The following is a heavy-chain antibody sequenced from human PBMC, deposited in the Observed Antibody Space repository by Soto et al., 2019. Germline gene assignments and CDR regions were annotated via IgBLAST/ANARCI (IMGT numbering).Heavy chain of an antibody. CDR3: ARLLTEGATFREDAFDL. CDR1: RYTFTSHG. CDR2: ISTFNGKT. D-gene: IGHD1-26*01. V-gene: IGHV1-18*01. Sequence: QVQLVQSGGDVKTPGDSVMVSCTSSRYTFTSHGIAWVRQAPGQGLEWMGWISTFNGKTDYAQKFQGRVTMTADTLTSTVHMELRSLRSDDTAVYYCARLLTEGATFREDAFDLWGQGTKVIVS. J-gene: IGHJ3*01.